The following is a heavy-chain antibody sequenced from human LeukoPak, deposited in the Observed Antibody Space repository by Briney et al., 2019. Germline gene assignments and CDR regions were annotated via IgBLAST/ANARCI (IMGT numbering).Heavy chain of an antibody. V-gene: IGHV7-4-1*02. CDR1: GYTFTGYY. J-gene: IGHJ4*02. Sequence: GASVKVSCKASGYTFTGYYMHWVRQAPGQGLEWMGWINTNTGNPTCAQGFTGRFVFSLDTSVSTAYLQISSLKAEDTAVYYCARGPTYSSGYRFDYWGQGTLVTVSS. D-gene: IGHD3-22*01. CDR3: ARGPTYSSGYRFDY. CDR2: INTNTGNP.